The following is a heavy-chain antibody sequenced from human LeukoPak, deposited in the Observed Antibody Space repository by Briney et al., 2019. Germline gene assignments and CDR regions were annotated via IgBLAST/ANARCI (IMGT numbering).Heavy chain of an antibody. D-gene: IGHD3-22*01. CDR2: IVVGSGNT. V-gene: IGHV1-58*02. CDR1: GFTFTSSA. J-gene: IGHJ5*02. CDR3: AREGSLYDSGNYYLSWFDP. Sequence: TSVKVSCKASGFTFTSSAMQWVQQARGQRLEWIGWIVVGSGNTNYAQKFQERVTITRDMSTSTAYMELSSLRSEDTAVYYCAREGSLYDSGNYYLSWFDPWGQGTLVTVSS.